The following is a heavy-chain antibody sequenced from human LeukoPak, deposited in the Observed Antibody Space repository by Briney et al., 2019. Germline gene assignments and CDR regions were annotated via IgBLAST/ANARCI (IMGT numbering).Heavy chain of an antibody. D-gene: IGHD3-3*02. CDR3: ARDISGGSHAFDI. CDR2: IYYSGSAA. V-gene: IGHV4-59*08. J-gene: IGHJ3*02. Sequence: SETLSLTCTVSGGSTSGYYWSWIRQPPGKGLEWVGSIYYSGSAANYNPSLESRVMTSVDTSKNQFSLQVNSVTAADTAVYYCARDISGGSHAFDIWGQGTMVTVSS. CDR1: GGSTSGYY.